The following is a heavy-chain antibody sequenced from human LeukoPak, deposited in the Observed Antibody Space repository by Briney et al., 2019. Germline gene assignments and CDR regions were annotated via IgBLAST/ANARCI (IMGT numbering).Heavy chain of an antibody. J-gene: IGHJ4*02. CDR2: VFYNGAT. CDR3: ASEGYCSSTSCYTKWLRLNY. V-gene: IGHV4-39*01. Sequence: SETLSLTCIVSGGSISSSIYYWAWVRQPPGKGLEWIGTVFYNGATQYSPSLRSRVTISIDTSKNQFSLKLSSVTAADTAVYYCASEGYCSSTSCYTKWLRLNYWGQGTLVTVSS. D-gene: IGHD2-2*02. CDR1: GGSISSSIYY.